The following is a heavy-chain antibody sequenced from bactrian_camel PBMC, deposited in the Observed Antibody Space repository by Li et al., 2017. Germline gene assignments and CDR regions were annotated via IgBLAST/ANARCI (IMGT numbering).Heavy chain of an antibody. CDR1: DTASRYC. J-gene: IGHJ6*01. V-gene: IGHV3S26*01. Sequence: HVQLVESGGGSVQAGGSLRLSCAASDTASRYCMGWFRQAPGKEREGVATFDSIGATTYADSVKGRFTISKDNVKNTLYLQMNSLKPQDTATYYCAAAATWRDCRDSSADFPYSGQGTQVTVS. CDR2: FDSIGAT. CDR3: AAAATWRDCRDSSADFPY. D-gene: IGHD1*01.